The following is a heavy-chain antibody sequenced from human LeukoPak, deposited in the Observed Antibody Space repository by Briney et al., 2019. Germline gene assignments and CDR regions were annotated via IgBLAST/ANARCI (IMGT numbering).Heavy chain of an antibody. Sequence: SETLSLTCTVSGGSISSYYWSWIRQPPGEGLEWIGYIYYSGSTNYNPSLKSRVTISVDTSKNQFSLKLSSVTAADTAVYYCAREDFDPHYFDYWGQGTLVTVSS. J-gene: IGHJ4*02. CDR2: IYYSGST. CDR3: AREDFDPHYFDY. CDR1: GGSISSYY. V-gene: IGHV4-59*01. D-gene: IGHD3-9*01.